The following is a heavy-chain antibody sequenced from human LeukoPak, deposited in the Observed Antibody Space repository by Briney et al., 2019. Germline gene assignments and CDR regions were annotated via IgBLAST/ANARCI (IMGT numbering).Heavy chain of an antibody. J-gene: IGHJ4*02. CDR1: GYTFTSYD. CDR3: ARASPQVLRYFDWLSPRRYYFDY. Sequence: ASVKVSCKASGYTFTSYDINWVRQATGQGLEWMGWMNPNSGNTGYAQKFQGRVTITRNTSISAAYMELSSLRSEDTAVDYCARASPQVLRYFDWLSPRRYYFDYWGQGTLVTVSS. V-gene: IGHV1-8*03. CDR2: MNPNSGNT. D-gene: IGHD3-9*01.